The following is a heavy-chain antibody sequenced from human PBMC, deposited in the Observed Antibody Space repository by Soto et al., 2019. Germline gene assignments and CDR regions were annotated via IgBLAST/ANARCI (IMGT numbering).Heavy chain of an antibody. CDR2: IWYDGSNK. CDR1: GFTFSSYG. Sequence: QVQLVESGGGVVQPGRALRLSCAASGFTFSSYGMHWVRQAPGKGLEWVAVIWYDGSNKYYADSVKGRFTISRDNSKNTLYLQMNSLIAEDTAVYYCARYKVDIVATIPYYYYGMDVWGQGTTVTVSS. CDR3: ARYKVDIVATIPYYYYGMDV. D-gene: IGHD5-12*01. V-gene: IGHV3-33*01. J-gene: IGHJ6*02.